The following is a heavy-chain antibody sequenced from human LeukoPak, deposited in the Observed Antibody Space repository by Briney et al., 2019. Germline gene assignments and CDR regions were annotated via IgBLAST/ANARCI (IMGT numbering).Heavy chain of an antibody. CDR1: GYTFTGYY. J-gene: IGHJ1*01. CDR3: ARGAGIQLWLLVRLSEYFQH. Sequence: GASVKVSCKASGYTFTGYYMHWVRQAPGQGLEWMGWINPNSGGTNYAQKFQGRVTMTRDTSISTAYMELSRLRSDDTAVYYCARGAGIQLWLLVRLSEYFQHWGQGTLVTVSS. V-gene: IGHV1-2*02. CDR2: INPNSGGT. D-gene: IGHD5-18*01.